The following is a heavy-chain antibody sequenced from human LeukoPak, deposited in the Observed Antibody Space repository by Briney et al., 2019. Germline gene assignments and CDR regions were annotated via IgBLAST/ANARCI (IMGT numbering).Heavy chain of an antibody. V-gene: IGHV4-39*01. CDR2: IHYSGST. D-gene: IGHD6-19*01. Sequence: SETLSLTCSVSGGSVSNYYWSWIRQPPGKGLEWIGSIHYSGSTYYNPSLNSRVTISVDTPKNQFSLKLSSVTAADTAVYYCARPLASGWYSWFDPWGQGTLVTVSS. J-gene: IGHJ5*02. CDR3: ARPLASGWYSWFDP. CDR1: GGSVSNYY.